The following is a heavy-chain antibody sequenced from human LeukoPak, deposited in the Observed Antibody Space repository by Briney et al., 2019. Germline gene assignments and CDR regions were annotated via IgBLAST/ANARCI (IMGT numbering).Heavy chain of an antibody. CDR2: ISSSSSYI. V-gene: IGHV3-21*01. D-gene: IGHD6-13*01. CDR1: GFTFSSYS. CDR3: ARGVAAAGTEWFDP. J-gene: IGHJ5*02. Sequence: GGSLRLSCAASGFTFSSYSMNWVRPAPGKGLEWVSSISSSSSYIYYADSVKGRFTISRDNAKNSLYLQMNSLRAEDTAVYYCARGVAAAGTEWFDPWGQGTLVTVSS.